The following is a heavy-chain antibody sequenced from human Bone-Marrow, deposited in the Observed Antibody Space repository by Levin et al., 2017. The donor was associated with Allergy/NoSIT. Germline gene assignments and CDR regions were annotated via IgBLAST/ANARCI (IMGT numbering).Heavy chain of an antibody. D-gene: IGHD6-19*01. CDR2: IYYSGST. CDR3: ARGPPPEKAVAEDDAFDI. V-gene: IGHV4-39*07. CDR1: GGSISSSSYY. Sequence: SETLSLTCTVSGGSISSSSYYWGWIRQPPGKGLEWIGSIYYSGSTYYNPSLKSRVTISVDTSKNQFSLKLSSVTAADTAVYYCARGPPPEKAVAEDDAFDIWGQGTMVTVSS. J-gene: IGHJ3*02.